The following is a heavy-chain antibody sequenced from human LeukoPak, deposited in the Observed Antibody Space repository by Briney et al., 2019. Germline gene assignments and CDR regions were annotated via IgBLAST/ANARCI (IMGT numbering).Heavy chain of an antibody. D-gene: IGHD2-21*01. Sequence: GGSLRLSCAASAFTFSSYGMHWVRQAPGKGLEWVSYISSSGSTIYYADSAKGRFTISRDNAENSLYLQMNSLRAEDTAVYYCARLVNYYFDYWGQGTLVTVSS. CDR2: ISSSGSTI. J-gene: IGHJ4*02. CDR1: AFTFSSYG. V-gene: IGHV3-48*04. CDR3: ARLVNYYFDY.